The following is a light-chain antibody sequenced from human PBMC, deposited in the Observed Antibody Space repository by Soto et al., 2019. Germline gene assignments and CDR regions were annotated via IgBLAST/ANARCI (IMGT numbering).Light chain of an antibody. CDR2: EVS. CDR3: SSYSSSSTPYV. CDR1: SSDVGFYNY. V-gene: IGLV2-14*01. J-gene: IGLJ1*01. Sequence: QSVLTQPASVSGSRGQSITISCTGTSSDVGFYNYVSWYRQHPGKAPKLMIYEVSYRPSGVSNRFSGSKSGDTASLTISGLQAEDEAVYYCSSYSSSSTPYVFGTGTKVTAL.